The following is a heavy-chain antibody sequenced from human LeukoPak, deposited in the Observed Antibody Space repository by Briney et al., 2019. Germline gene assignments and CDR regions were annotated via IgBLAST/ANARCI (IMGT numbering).Heavy chain of an antibody. V-gene: IGHV3-23*01. CDR1: GFIFTSYA. D-gene: IGHD2-15*01. CDR2: ISGSGATT. Sequence: GGSLRLSCAASGFIFTSYAMSRVRHTPGKGLEWVSGISGSGATTYYADSVKGRLTISRDNSKNTVYLQMNSLRAEDTAVYYCAREPPTLYCSGGSCYSNDAFDIWGQGTMVTVSS. J-gene: IGHJ3*02. CDR3: AREPPTLYCSGGSCYSNDAFDI.